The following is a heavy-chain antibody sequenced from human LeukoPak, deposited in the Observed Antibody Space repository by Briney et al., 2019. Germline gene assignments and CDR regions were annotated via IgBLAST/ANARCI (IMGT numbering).Heavy chain of an antibody. CDR1: GGSFSGYY. CDR2: INHSGST. CDR3: ARVTVLRYFDWSTYYYGMDV. V-gene: IGHV4-34*01. J-gene: IGHJ6*04. D-gene: IGHD3-9*01. Sequence: SETLSLACAVYGGSFSGYYWSWIRQPPGKGLEWIGEINHSGSTNYNPSLKSRVTISVDTSKNQFSLKLSSVTAADTAVYYCARVTVLRYFDWSTYYYGMDVWGKGTTVTVSS.